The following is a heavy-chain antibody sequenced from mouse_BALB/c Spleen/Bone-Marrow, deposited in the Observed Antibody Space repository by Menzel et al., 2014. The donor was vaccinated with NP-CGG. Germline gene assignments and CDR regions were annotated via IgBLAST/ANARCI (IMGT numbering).Heavy chain of an antibody. CDR2: NNPGSGGT. Sequence: QVQLKESGAELVKSGASVKVSCKASGYAFTNYLIEWVKQRPGQGLEWIGVNNPGSGGTNYNEKFKGKATLTADKSSSTVYMQLSSLTSDDSAVYFCARSIYDGYSEAMDYWGQGTSVTVSS. J-gene: IGHJ4*01. CDR1: GYAFTNYL. CDR3: ARSIYDGYSEAMDY. V-gene: IGHV1-54*03. D-gene: IGHD2-3*01.